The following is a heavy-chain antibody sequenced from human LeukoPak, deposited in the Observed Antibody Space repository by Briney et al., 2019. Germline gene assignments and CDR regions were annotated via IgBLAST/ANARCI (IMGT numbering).Heavy chain of an antibody. V-gene: IGHV4-59*01. CDR2: IYYSGST. Sequence: KPSETLSLTCTVSGGSISSYYWSWIRQSPGKGLEWIGYIYYSGSTNYNPPLKSRVTISVDTSKNQFSLKLSSVTAADTAVYYCARDRMYYDILTGHMGVRYFDYWGQGTLVTVSS. CDR1: GGSISSYY. D-gene: IGHD3-9*01. CDR3: ARDRMYYDILTGHMGVRYFDY. J-gene: IGHJ4*02.